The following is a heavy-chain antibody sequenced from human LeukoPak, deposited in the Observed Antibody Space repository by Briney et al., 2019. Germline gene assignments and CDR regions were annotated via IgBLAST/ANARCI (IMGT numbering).Heavy chain of an antibody. D-gene: IGHD3-22*01. CDR2: IYYSGST. J-gene: IGHJ3*02. CDR1: GGSISSYY. CDR3: ARTYYYDSSGYHYDAFDI. Sequence: SETLSLTCTVSGGSISSYYWSWIRQPPGKGLEWIGYIYYSGSTNYNPSLKSRVTISVDTSKNQFSLKLSSVTAADTAVYYCARTYYYDSSGYHYDAFDIWGQGTMVTVSS. V-gene: IGHV4-59*01.